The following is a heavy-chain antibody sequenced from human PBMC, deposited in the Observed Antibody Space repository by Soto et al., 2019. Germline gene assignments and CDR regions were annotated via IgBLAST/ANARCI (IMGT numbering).Heavy chain of an antibody. D-gene: IGHD2-2*01. CDR2: INPNSGGT. CDR3: ARGSRYSFDY. V-gene: IGHV1-2*04. J-gene: IGHJ4*02. CDR1: GYTFTAYY. Sequence: ASVKVSFKASGYTFTAYYIHWVRQAPGQGLEWMGWINPNSGGTKYVQRFQGWVTMTWDTSISTAYMEVSRLRSDDTAVYYCARGSRYSFDYWGQGTLVTVSS.